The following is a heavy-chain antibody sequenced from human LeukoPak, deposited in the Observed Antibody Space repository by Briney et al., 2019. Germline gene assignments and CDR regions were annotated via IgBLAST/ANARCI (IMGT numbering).Heavy chain of an antibody. CDR3: ARPHGSSLPRVFDY. Sequence: GESRKISCKASGYSFSSYWIGWVRQMPGKGLEWMGIIYPGDSDTRYSPSFQGQVTISADKSVSTAYLQWSSLKASDTAMYYCARPHGSSLPRVFDYWGQGTLVTVSS. J-gene: IGHJ4*02. V-gene: IGHV5-51*01. CDR1: GYSFSSYW. D-gene: IGHD6-6*01. CDR2: IYPGDSDT.